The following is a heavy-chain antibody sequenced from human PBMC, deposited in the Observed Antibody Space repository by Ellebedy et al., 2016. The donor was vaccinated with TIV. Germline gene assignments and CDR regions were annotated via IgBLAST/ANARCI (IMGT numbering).Heavy chain of an antibody. J-gene: IGHJ5*01. CDR3: AKDRVTLIVAAGSFDS. V-gene: IGHV3-23*01. CDR1: GFTFSSYA. Sequence: GESLKISCVASGFTFSSYAMYWVRQAPGKGLEWVSSISASAGSTYFADSVKGRFTISRDTSKNTLYLQMNRLRVEDTAVYYCAKDRVTLIVAAGSFDSWGQGTLVTVSS. CDR2: ISASAGST. D-gene: IGHD6-25*01.